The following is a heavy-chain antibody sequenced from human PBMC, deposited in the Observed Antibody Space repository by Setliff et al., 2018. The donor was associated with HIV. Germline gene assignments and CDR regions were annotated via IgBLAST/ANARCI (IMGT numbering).Heavy chain of an antibody. Sequence: GGSLRLSCAASGFTFSTFWMGWVRQAPGKGREWVAHIKPXGSSKKYVDSVXXXXTISRDNAKDSLYLQMHSLRAEDTAVYYCVGWGLPYGIDAWGQGTXXXVSS. V-gene: IGHV3-7*01. J-gene: IGHJ4*02. CDR3: VGWGLPYGIDA. CDR2: IKPXGSSK. CDR1: GFTFSTFW. D-gene: IGHD3-16*01.